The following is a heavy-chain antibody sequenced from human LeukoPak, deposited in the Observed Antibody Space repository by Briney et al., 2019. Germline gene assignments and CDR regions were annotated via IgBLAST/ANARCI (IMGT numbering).Heavy chain of an antibody. J-gene: IGHJ4*02. V-gene: IGHV3-21*01. CDR1: GFTFSSYA. CDR3: ARYYYDSNGYNIYYFDY. Sequence: GGSLRLSCAASGFTFSSYAMSWVRQAPGKGLEWVSSITSSSSYIYYADSVKGRFTISRDNAKNSLYLQMNSLRAEDTAVYYCARYYYDSNGYNIYYFDYWGQGTLVTVSS. CDR2: ITSSSSYI. D-gene: IGHD3-22*01.